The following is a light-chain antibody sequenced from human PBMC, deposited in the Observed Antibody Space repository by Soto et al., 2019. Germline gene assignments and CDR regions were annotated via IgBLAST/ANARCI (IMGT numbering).Light chain of an antibody. Sequence: DIQMTQYPSSLSASVGDRFTITFRSSQSISNLLAWYQQKPGKAPKLLIYKASSLESGVPSRFSGSGSGTEFTLTISSLQPDDFATYYCQQYNSYMYTFGQGTRLEIK. CDR3: QQYNSYMYT. CDR1: QSISNL. V-gene: IGKV1-5*03. J-gene: IGKJ5*01. CDR2: KAS.